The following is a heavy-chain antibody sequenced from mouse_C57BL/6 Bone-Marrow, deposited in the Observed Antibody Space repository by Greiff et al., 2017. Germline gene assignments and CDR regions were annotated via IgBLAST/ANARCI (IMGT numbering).Heavy chain of an antibody. CDR3: AREVYDYGSIYRHFDY. V-gene: IGHV1-81*01. J-gene: IGHJ2*01. Sequence: QVQLQQSGAELARPGASVKLSCKASGYTFTSYGISWVKQRTGQGLEWIGEIYPRSGNTYYNEKIKGKATVTADKSSSTAYMELRSLTSEDSAVYFCAREVYDYGSIYRHFDYWGQGTTLTVSS. CDR1: GYTFTSYG. D-gene: IGHD1-1*01. CDR2: IYPRSGNT.